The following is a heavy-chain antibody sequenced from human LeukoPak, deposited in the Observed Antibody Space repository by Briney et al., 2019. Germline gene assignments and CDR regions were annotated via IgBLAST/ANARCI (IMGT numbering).Heavy chain of an antibody. V-gene: IGHV4-39*07. CDR3: ARGDDTMVRGVRLFDY. D-gene: IGHD3-10*01. J-gene: IGHJ4*02. Sequence: SETLSLTCTVSGGSISSSSYYWGWIRQPPGKGLEWIGSIYYSGSTYYNPSLKSRVTISVDTSKNQFSLKLSSVTAADTAVYYCARGDDTMVRGVRLFDYWGQGTLVTVSS. CDR1: GGSISSSSYY. CDR2: IYYSGST.